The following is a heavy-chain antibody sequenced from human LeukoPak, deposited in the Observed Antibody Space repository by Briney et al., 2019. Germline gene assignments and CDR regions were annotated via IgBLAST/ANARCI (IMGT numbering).Heavy chain of an antibody. D-gene: IGHD3-16*01. CDR3: ARGPLGGYNWFAP. CDR1: GYSISSGYY. Sequence: SETLSLTCTVSGYSISSGYYWSWIRQPPGKGLEWIGYIYYSGRTNCNSSLKSRVTTSVDTSKNQVSLKLSSVTAADTAVYYCARGPLGGYNWFAPWGQGTLVTVSS. J-gene: IGHJ5*02. CDR2: IYYSGRT. V-gene: IGHV4-61*01.